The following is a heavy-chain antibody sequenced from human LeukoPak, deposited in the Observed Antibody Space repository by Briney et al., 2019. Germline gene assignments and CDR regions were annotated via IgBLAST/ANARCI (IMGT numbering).Heavy chain of an antibody. Sequence: PSETLSLTCTVSGGSISSSSYYWGWIRQPPGKGLEWIGSIYYSGSTYYNPSLKSRVTISVDTSKNQFPLKLSSVTAADTAVYYCARTPQDLWFGELYFDYWGQGTLVTVSS. CDR1: GGSISSSSYY. V-gene: IGHV4-39*01. J-gene: IGHJ4*02. CDR3: ARTPQDLWFGELYFDY. CDR2: IYYSGST. D-gene: IGHD3-10*01.